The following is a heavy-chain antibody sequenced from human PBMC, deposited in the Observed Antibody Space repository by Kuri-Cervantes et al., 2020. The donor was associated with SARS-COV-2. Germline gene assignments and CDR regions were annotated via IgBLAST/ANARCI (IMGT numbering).Heavy chain of an antibody. J-gene: IGHJ2*01. V-gene: IGHV3-23*01. CDR3: ASTQISYGGNSGSYWYFDL. CDR2: ISGSGGRT. CDR1: GFTFTSYA. D-gene: IGHD4-23*01. Sequence: GGSLRLSCAASGFTFTSYAMTWVRQAPGKGLEWVSGISGSGGRTYYADSVKGRFTITKDNSENTLYLQMNGLRAEDTAVYYCASTQISYGGNSGSYWYFDLWGRGTLVTVSS.